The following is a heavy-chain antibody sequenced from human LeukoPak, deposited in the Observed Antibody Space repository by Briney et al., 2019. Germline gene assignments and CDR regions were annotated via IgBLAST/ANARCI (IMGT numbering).Heavy chain of an antibody. Sequence: GGSLRLSCAASGFTFSNAWMSWVRQAPGKGLEWVSAISGSGGSTYYADSVKGRFTISRDNSKNTLYLQMNSLRAEDTAVYYCAKDPAAAALWGAEYFQHWGQGTLVTVSS. D-gene: IGHD2-2*01. J-gene: IGHJ1*01. V-gene: IGHV3-23*01. CDR3: AKDPAAAALWGAEYFQH. CDR1: GFTFSNAW. CDR2: ISGSGGST.